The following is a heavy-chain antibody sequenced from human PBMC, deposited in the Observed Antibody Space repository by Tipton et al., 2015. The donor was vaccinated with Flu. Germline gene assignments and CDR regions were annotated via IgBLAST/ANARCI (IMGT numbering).Heavy chain of an antibody. J-gene: IGHJ4*02. Sequence: SLRLSCAASGFTFSGSAMHWVRQASGKGLEWVGRIRSKANSYATAYAASVKGRFTISRDDSKNTAYLQMNSLKTEDTAVYYCWYPPAAIRDYWGQGTLVTVSS. V-gene: IGHV3-73*01. CDR2: IRSKANSYAT. CDR1: GFTFSGSA. CDR3: WYPPAAIRDY. D-gene: IGHD2-2*02.